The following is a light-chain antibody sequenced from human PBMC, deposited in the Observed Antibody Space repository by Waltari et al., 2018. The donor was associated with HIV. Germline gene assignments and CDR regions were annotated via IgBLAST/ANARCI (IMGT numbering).Light chain of an antibody. Sequence: QSVLTQPPSASGTPGQRVTISCSGSSSNIGINTVNWYQQLPGTAPKLLIYRNNQRPSGVPDRFSGSKSGTSASLAISGLQSEDEADYYCAAWDDSLNGWVFGGGTKLTVL. V-gene: IGLV1-44*01. J-gene: IGLJ3*02. CDR1: SSNIGINT. CDR3: AAWDDSLNGWV. CDR2: RNN.